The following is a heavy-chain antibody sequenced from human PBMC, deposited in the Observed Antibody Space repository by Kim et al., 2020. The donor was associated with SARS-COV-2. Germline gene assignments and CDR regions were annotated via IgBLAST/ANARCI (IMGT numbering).Heavy chain of an antibody. Sequence: ASVKVSCKASGYIFTDVYLHWVRQAPGQGLEWMGGIDTGSGGARYSQKFQGRVTMTRDTSTTTVYMELSSLRYEDTAVYYCARTRGLDVWGQGTTVTVSS. CDR1: GYIFTDVY. J-gene: IGHJ6*02. CDR3: ARTRGLDV. CDR2: IDTGSGGA. V-gene: IGHV1-46*01.